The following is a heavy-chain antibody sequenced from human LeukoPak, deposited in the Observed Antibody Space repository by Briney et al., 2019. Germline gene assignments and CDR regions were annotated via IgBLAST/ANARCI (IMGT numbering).Heavy chain of an antibody. Sequence: PSETLSLTCTVSGYSISSGYYWSWIRQPPGKGLEYIGYIYYSGYTNYNPSLKSRVTISVDTSKNQFSLKLSSVTAADTAVYYCARETSQKGAHYMDVWGKGTTVTIS. CDR1: GYSISSGYY. CDR2: IYYSGYT. D-gene: IGHD3-16*01. V-gene: IGHV4-61*01. J-gene: IGHJ6*03. CDR3: ARETSQKGAHYMDV.